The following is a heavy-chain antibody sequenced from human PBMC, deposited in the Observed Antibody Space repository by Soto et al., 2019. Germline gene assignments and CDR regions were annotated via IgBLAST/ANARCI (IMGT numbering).Heavy chain of an antibody. Sequence: GGSLRLSCAASGFTFSTFWMSWVRQPPGKGLEWLAAIKPEGSEQNDVNSVTGRLTISRDNAKNSLYLQMNSLRAEDTAMDFCADYHPFREWGQGTLVTVSS. CDR3: ADYHPFRE. CDR1: GFTFSTFW. CDR2: IKPEGSEQ. J-gene: IGHJ4*02. V-gene: IGHV3-7*03. D-gene: IGHD3-16*01.